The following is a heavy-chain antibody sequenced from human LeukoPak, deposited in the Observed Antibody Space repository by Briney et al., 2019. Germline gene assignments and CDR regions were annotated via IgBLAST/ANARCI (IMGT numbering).Heavy chain of an antibody. Sequence: GGSLRLSCAASGFTFSDYYMSWIRQAPGKGLEWVSYISSSSSYTNYADSVKGRFTISRDNAKNSLYLQMNSLRAEDTAVYYCAGSIGLNDAFDNWGQGTMVTVSS. V-gene: IGHV3-11*06. CDR3: AGSIGLNDAFDN. J-gene: IGHJ3*02. CDR2: ISSSSSYT. D-gene: IGHD6-6*01. CDR1: GFTFSDYY.